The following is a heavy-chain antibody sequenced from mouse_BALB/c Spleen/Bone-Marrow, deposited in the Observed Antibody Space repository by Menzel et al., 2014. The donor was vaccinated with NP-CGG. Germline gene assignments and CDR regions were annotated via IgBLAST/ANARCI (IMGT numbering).Heavy chain of an antibody. CDR3: ASSPYGYFDY. J-gene: IGHJ2*01. CDR2: ISSGSSTI. D-gene: IGHD1-1*01. Sequence: EVQRVESGGGLVQPGGSRKLSCAASGFTFSSFGMHWVRQAPEKGLEWVAYISSGSSTIYYADTVKGRFTISRDNPKNTLFLQMTCLRSEDTAMYYCASSPYGYFDYWGQGTTLTVSS. V-gene: IGHV5-17*02. CDR1: GFTFSSFG.